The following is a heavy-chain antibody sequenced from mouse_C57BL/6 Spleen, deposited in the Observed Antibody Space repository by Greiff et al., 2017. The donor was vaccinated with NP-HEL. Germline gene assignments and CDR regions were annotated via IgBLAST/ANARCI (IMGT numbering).Heavy chain of an antibody. Sequence: QVQLQQPGAELVKPGASVKLSCKASGYTFTSYWMHWVKQRPGQGLEWIGMIHPNSGSTNYNEKFKSKATLTVDKSSSTAYMQLSSLTSEDSAVYYCARDYGSSPPWFAYWGQGTLVTVSA. J-gene: IGHJ3*01. D-gene: IGHD1-1*01. CDR1: GYTFTSYW. V-gene: IGHV1-64*01. CDR2: IHPNSGST. CDR3: ARDYGSSPPWFAY.